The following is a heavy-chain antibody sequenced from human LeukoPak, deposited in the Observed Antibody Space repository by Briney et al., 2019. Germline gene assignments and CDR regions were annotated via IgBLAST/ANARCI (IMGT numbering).Heavy chain of an antibody. CDR3: ARLRYFDWSLDY. J-gene: IGHJ4*02. Sequence: SETLSLTCTVSGGPISSSSYYWGWIRQPPGKGLEWIGSIYYSGSTYYNPSLKSRVTISVDRSKNQFSLKLSSVTAADTAVYYCARLRYFDWSLDYWGQGTLVTVSS. V-gene: IGHV4-39*07. CDR2: IYYSGST. CDR1: GGPISSSSYY. D-gene: IGHD3-9*01.